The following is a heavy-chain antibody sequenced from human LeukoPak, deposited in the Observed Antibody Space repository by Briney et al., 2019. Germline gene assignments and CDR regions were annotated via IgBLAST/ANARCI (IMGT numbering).Heavy chain of an antibody. Sequence: GGSLRLSCAASGFTFSSYAMSWVRQAPGKGLEWVSAISGSGGSTYYADSVKGRFTISRDDSKNTLYLQMNSLRAEDTAVYYCAKSGDPTYDFWSGYAMNFDYWGQGTLVTVSS. CDR3: AKSGDPTYDFWSGYAMNFDY. CDR2: ISGSGGST. V-gene: IGHV3-23*01. D-gene: IGHD3-3*01. J-gene: IGHJ4*02. CDR1: GFTFSSYA.